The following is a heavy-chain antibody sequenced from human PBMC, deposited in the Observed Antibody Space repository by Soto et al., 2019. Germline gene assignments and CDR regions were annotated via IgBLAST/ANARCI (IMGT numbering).Heavy chain of an antibody. CDR1: GFSLSNARMG. V-gene: IGHV2-26*01. J-gene: IGHJ4*02. CDR2: IFSNDEK. CDR3: ALNFEAAAGTCFDY. Sequence: QVTLKESGPVLVKPTGTLTLTCTVSGFSLSNARMGVSWIRQPPGKALEWLAHIFSNDEKSYSTSLKSRLTISKDTSKSQVVLTMTNMDPVDTATYYCALNFEAAAGTCFDYWGQGTLVTVSS. D-gene: IGHD6-13*01.